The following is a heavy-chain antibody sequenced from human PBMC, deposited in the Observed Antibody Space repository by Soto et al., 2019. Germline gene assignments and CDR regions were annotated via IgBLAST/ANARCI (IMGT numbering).Heavy chain of an antibody. D-gene: IGHD1-26*01. CDR3: ARDPFSGSYQGGFDY. V-gene: IGHV3-48*01. Sequence: GGSLRLSCAASGFTFSRYWMHWVRQDPGEGLEWVSYISGSSSIIFYADSVKGRFTISRDNAKNSLYLQMNSLRAEDTAFYYCARDPFSGSYQGGFDYWGQGTLVTVSS. CDR1: GFTFSRYW. CDR2: ISGSSSII. J-gene: IGHJ4*02.